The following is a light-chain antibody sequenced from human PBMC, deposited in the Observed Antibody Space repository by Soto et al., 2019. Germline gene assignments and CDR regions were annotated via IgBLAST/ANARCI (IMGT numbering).Light chain of an antibody. CDR2: DAS. J-gene: IGKJ4*01. CDR1: QSVDKY. CDR3: QQRTNWPLT. V-gene: IGKV3-11*01. Sequence: EIVLTQSPAILSFSPGERATLSCRASQSVDKYLVWYQQKPGQAPRLLIYDASSRATGIPARFSGSGSGTDFSLTITSLETEDFAVYYCQQRTNWPLTFGGGTKVDIK.